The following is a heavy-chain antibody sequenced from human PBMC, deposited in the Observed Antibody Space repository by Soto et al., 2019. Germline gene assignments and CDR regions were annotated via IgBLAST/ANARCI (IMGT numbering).Heavy chain of an antibody. D-gene: IGHD1-26*01. CDR2: ISDYNTNT. V-gene: IGHV1-18*01. CDR1: GYTFTSYG. Sequence: QVQLVQSGAEVKKPGASVKVSCKASGYTFTSYGISRVRKAPGQGLEWMGWISDYNTNTNYAQKLQGRVTMTTDTSTSTSYMELRILRSDDTAVYFCARDRLGATGDYWGQGTLVTVSS. J-gene: IGHJ4*02. CDR3: ARDRLGATGDY.